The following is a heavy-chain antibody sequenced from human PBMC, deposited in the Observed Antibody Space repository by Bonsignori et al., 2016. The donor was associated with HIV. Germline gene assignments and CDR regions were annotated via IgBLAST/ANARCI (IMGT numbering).Heavy chain of an antibody. CDR3: AGAYYDFWSGYYEGNWFDP. CDR2: IYTSGST. J-gene: IGHJ5*02. CDR1: GGSISSYY. Sequence: SETLSLTCTVSGGSISSYYWSWIRQPAGKGLEWIGRIYTSGSTNYNPSLKSRVTMSVDTSKNQFSLKLSSVTAADTAVYYCAGAYYDFWSGYYEGNWFDPWGQGTLVTVSS. D-gene: IGHD3-3*01. V-gene: IGHV4-4*07.